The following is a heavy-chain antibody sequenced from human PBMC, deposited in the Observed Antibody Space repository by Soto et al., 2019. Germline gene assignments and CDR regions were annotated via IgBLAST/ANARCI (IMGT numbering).Heavy chain of an antibody. Sequence: PSETLSLTCTVSGGSISSYYWSWIRQPPGKGLEWIGYIYYSGSTYYNPSLKSRVTISVDTSKNQFSLKLSSVTAADTAVYYCARGPLYDFWSGYYPPNYYYYYMDVWGKGTTVTVSS. CDR2: IYYSGST. J-gene: IGHJ6*03. V-gene: IGHV4-59*04. D-gene: IGHD3-3*01. CDR3: ARGPLYDFWSGYYPPNYYYYYMDV. CDR1: GGSISSYY.